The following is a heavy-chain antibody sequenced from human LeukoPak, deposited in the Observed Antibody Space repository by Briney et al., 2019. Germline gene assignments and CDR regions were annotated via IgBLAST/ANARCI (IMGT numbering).Heavy chain of an antibody. J-gene: IGHJ2*01. V-gene: IGHV4-61*02. CDR1: GGSISSGSYY. CDR2: IYTSGST. CDR3: ARDRGSTSYWYFDL. Sequence: SETLSLTCTVSGGSISSGSYYWSWIRQPAGKGLEWIGRIYTSGSTNYNPSLKSRVTISVDTSKNQFSLKLSSVTAADTAVYYCARDRGSTSYWYFDLWGRGTLVTVSS. D-gene: IGHD2-2*01.